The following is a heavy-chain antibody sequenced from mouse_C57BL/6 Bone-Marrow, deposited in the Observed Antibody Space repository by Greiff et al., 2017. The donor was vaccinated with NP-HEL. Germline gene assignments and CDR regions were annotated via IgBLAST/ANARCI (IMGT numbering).Heavy chain of an antibody. Sequence: QVQLQQPGAELVSPGSSVKLSCKASGYTFTSYWMDWVKQRPGQGLEWIGNIYPSDSETHYNQKFKDKATLTVDTSSSTAYMQLSSLTSEDSAVYYGARSDYYGSSYYFDYGGQGTTLTVSS. D-gene: IGHD1-1*01. V-gene: IGHV1-61*01. CDR1: GYTFTSYW. CDR2: IYPSDSET. CDR3: ARSDYYGSSYYFDY. J-gene: IGHJ2*01.